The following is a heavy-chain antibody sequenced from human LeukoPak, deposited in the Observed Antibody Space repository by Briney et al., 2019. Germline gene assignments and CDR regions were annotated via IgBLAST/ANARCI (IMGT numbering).Heavy chain of an antibody. CDR2: IYTSGST. CDR3: AREYYDFWSGSIDY. CDR1: GGSISSYY. V-gene: IGHV4-4*07. J-gene: IGHJ4*02. D-gene: IGHD3-3*01. Sequence: PETLSLTCTVSGGSISSYYWSWIRQPAGKGLEWIGRIYTSGSTNYNPSLKSRVTMSVDTSKNQFSLKLSSVTAADTAVYYCAREYYDFWSGSIDYWGQGTLVTVSS.